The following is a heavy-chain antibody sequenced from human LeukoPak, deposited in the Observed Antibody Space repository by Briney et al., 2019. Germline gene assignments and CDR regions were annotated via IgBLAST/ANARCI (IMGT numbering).Heavy chain of an antibody. Sequence: SETLSLTCTVSGGSISTSNYYWGWIRQPPGKGLEWIGYIYYSGSTNYNPSLKSRVTISVDTSKNQFSLKLSSVTAADTAVYYCAREFRGNWFDPWGQGTLVTVSS. CDR3: AREFRGNWFDP. J-gene: IGHJ5*02. V-gene: IGHV4-61*01. CDR1: GGSISTSNYY. D-gene: IGHD3-16*01. CDR2: IYYSGST.